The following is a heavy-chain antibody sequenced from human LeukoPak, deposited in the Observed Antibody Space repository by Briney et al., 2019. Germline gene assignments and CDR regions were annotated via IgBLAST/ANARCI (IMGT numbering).Heavy chain of an antibody. D-gene: IGHD6-13*01. CDR1: GFTLSDHY. CDR3: ARGDISAAGTFDH. Sequence: GGSLRLSCAASGFTLSDHYMSWIRQAPGKGLEWVSYICTFSRYTNYADSVKGRFTISRDNAKNSLYLHLNSLRDEDTAVYYCARGDISAAGTFDHWGQGTLVTVSS. J-gene: IGHJ4*02. V-gene: IGHV3-11*03. CDR2: ICTFSRYT.